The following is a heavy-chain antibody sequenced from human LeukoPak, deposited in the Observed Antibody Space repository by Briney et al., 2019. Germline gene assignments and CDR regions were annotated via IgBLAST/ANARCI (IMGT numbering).Heavy chain of an antibody. J-gene: IGHJ4*02. CDR1: GYTFTNYG. Sequence: GASAKVSCKASGYTFTNYGISWVRQAPGQGLEWMGWISAYTGNTNYAQNFQGRVTMTTDTSTSTAFMELRSLRSDDTAVYYCARSGVGYFYDNTGYYPLDYWGQGTLVTVSS. D-gene: IGHD3-22*01. CDR2: ISAYTGNT. V-gene: IGHV1-18*01. CDR3: ARSGVGYFYDNTGYYPLDY.